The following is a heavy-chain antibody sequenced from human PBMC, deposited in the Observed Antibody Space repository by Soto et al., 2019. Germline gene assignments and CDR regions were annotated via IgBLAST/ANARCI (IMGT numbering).Heavy chain of an antibody. J-gene: IGHJ4*02. V-gene: IGHV3-23*01. CDR1: GFTFSAYV. Sequence: PGGSLRLSCAAPGFTFSAYVMSWVRQAPGKGLEWVSSITSSGGGTYYADSVKGRFTVSRDNSKNTVYLQMNSLRDEDTAVYYCGKLKAAWGQGTMVTVSS. CDR3: GKLKAA. CDR2: ITSSGGGT. D-gene: IGHD3-16*01.